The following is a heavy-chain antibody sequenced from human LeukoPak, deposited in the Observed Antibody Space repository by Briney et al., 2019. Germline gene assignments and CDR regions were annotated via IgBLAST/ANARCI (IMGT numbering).Heavy chain of an antibody. CDR1: GFTFSTYS. D-gene: IGHD1-7*01. CDR3: ARYNWNYVAFDI. CDR2: ISSSSSAI. Sequence: GGSLRLSCAASGFTFSTYSMNWVRRAPGKGLEWVSYISSSSSAIYYADSVKGRFTISRDNAKNSLYLQMNSLRAEDTAVYYCARYNWNYVAFDIWGQGTMVTVSS. J-gene: IGHJ3*02. V-gene: IGHV3-21*05.